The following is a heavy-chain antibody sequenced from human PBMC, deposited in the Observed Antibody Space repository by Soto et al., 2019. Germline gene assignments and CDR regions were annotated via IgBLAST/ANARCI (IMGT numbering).Heavy chain of an antibody. CDR3: ARGGILTGYSSDY. Sequence: GGSLRLSCAASGFTFSNYWMSWVRQAPGKGLEWVANMKQDGSDKYYVDSVKGRFTISRDNAKNSLYLQMNNLRAEDTAVYYCARGGILTGYSSDYWGQGTLVTVSS. J-gene: IGHJ4*02. CDR1: GFTFSNYW. V-gene: IGHV3-7*01. CDR2: MKQDGSDK. D-gene: IGHD3-9*01.